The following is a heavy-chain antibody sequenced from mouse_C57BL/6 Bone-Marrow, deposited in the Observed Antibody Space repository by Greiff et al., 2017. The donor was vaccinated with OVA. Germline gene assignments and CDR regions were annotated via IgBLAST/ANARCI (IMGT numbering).Heavy chain of an antibody. Sequence: ESGPGLVKPSQSLSLTCSVTGYSITSGYYWNWIRQFPGNKLEWMGYISYDGSNNYNPSLKNRISITRDTSKNQFFLKLNSVTTEDTATYYCARGNSLLRKAMDYWGQGTSVTVSS. CDR1: GYSITSGYY. D-gene: IGHD1-1*01. V-gene: IGHV3-6*01. CDR2: ISYDGSN. J-gene: IGHJ4*01. CDR3: ARGNSLLRKAMDY.